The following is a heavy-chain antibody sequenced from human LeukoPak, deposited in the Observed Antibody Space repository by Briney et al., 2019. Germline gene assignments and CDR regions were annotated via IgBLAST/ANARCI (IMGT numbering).Heavy chain of an antibody. J-gene: IGHJ4*02. CDR3: ARGSFEACSGGSCYSYYFDY. Sequence: GSLRLSCAASGFTFSSYGMHWVRQAPGKGLEWVAVIWYDGSNKYYADSVKGRFTISRDNSKNTLYLQMNSLRAEDTAVYYCARGSFEACSGGSCYSYYFDYWGQGTLVTVSS. V-gene: IGHV3-33*01. D-gene: IGHD2-15*01. CDR1: GFTFSSYG. CDR2: IWYDGSNK.